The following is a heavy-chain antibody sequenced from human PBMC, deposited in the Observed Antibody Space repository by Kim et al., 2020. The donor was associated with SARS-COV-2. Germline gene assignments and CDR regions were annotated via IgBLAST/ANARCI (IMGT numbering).Heavy chain of an antibody. J-gene: IGHJ5*02. V-gene: IGHV3-7*01. CDR1: GFTFRNYW. D-gene: IGHD3-10*01. CDR3: VGPSVRSDGNS. CDR2: INRDGSVK. Sequence: GGSLRLSCAASGFTFRNYWGSWIRQAPGKGLEWVANINRDGSVKDYVDSVKGRFTVERDNAKNSLYLQMNSLRAEDTAVYYCVGPSVRSDGNSWGQGALVTVSS.